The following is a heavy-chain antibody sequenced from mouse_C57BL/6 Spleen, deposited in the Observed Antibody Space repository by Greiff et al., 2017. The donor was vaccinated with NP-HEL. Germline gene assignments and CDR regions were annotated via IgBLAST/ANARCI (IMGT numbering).Heavy chain of an antibody. CDR1: GYTFTSYW. V-gene: IGHV1-50*01. CDR2: IDPSDSYT. D-gene: IGHD3-2*02. Sequence: QVQLQQSGAELVKPGASVKLSCKASGYTFTSYWMQWVKQRPGQGLEWIGEIDPSDSYTNYNQKFKGKATLTVDTSSSTAYMQLSSLTSEDSAVYYCALDSSGYVGFAYWGQGTLVTVSA. J-gene: IGHJ3*01. CDR3: ALDSSGYVGFAY.